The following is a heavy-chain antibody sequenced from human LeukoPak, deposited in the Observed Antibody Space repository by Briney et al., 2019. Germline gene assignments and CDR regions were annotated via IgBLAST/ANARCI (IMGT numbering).Heavy chain of an antibody. D-gene: IGHD3-3*01. V-gene: IGHV4-39*01. Sequence: SETLSLTCTVSGGSNSSSSYYWGWIRQPPGKGLEWIGSIYYSGSTYYNPSLKSRVTISVDTSKNQFSLKLSSVTAADTAVYCCARHRVSYDFWSGYLRGSFDYWGQGTLVTVSS. CDR2: IYYSGST. CDR3: ARHRVSYDFWSGYLRGSFDY. J-gene: IGHJ4*02. CDR1: GGSNSSSSYY.